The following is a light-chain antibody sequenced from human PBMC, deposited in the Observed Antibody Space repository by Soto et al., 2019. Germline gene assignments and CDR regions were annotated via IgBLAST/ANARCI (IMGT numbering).Light chain of an antibody. CDR3: CSYAGSSTPYV. CDR2: AGS. V-gene: IGLV2-23*01. Sequence: QSVLTQPASVSGSPGQSITISCTGTSSDVGSYNLVSWYQQHPGKAPRLMIYAGSKRPSGVSNRFSGSKSGNTASLTISGLQAEDEADYYCCSYAGSSTPYVFGTGTKLTVL. J-gene: IGLJ1*01. CDR1: SSDVGSYNL.